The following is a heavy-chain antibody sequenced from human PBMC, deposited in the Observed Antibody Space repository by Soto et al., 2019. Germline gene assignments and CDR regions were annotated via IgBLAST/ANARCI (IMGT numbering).Heavy chain of an antibody. J-gene: IGHJ4*02. CDR2: ISGSGGGT. CDR1: GFTFNIYA. CDR3: ARDPWGWIQTFDY. Sequence: GSLRLSCAASGFTFNIYAMSWVRQAPGKGLEWVSAISGSGGGTYYADSVEGRFTISRDNSRNTLYLQMNSLRADDTAVYYCARDPWGWIQTFDYWGQGTLVTVS. V-gene: IGHV3-23*01. D-gene: IGHD5-18*01.